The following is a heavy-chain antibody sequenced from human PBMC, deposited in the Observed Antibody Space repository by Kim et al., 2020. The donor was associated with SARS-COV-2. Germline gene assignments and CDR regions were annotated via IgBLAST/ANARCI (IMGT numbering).Heavy chain of an antibody. J-gene: IGHJ4*02. CDR2: IYSGGSST. D-gene: IGHD4-17*01. Sequence: GGSLRLPCAASGFTFSSYAMSWVRQAPGKGLEWVSVIYSGGSSTYYADSVKGRFTISRDNSKNTLYLQMNSLRAEDTAVYYCAKEGEEYTVTTYFDYWGQGTLVTVSS. V-gene: IGHV3-23*03. CDR1: GFTFSSYA. CDR3: AKEGEEYTVTTYFDY.